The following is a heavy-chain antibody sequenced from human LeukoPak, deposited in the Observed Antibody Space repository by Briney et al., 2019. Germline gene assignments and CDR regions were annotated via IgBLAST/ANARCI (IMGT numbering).Heavy chain of an antibody. D-gene: IGHD3-10*01. CDR2: IFYMGST. J-gene: IGHJ4*02. V-gene: IGHV4-59*01. CDR1: GGSLSSYY. Sequence: PETLSPTRTVSGGSLSSYYWSWIRHPPGKGMGWSGYIFYMGSTTYNPSLKRRVTISVDASKNHFSLKLSSVTAADTAVYYCARSGGSGGHFDYWGQGTLVTVSS. CDR3: ARSGGSGGHFDY.